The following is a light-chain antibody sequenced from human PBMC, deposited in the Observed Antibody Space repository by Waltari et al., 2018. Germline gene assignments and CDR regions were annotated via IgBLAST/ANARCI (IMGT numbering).Light chain of an antibody. V-gene: IGLV2-8*01. CDR1: SSDIGASDS. Sequence: QSALTQPPSASGSPGQSVTISCTGSSSDIGASDSVSWFQQLPGRAPKLLIYQVYKRPSRVPTRFSATKSATTASLTVSGLQAEDEAVYYCYSYAGDNTYVFGSGTEVTVL. CDR2: QVY. CDR3: YSYAGDNTYV. J-gene: IGLJ1*01.